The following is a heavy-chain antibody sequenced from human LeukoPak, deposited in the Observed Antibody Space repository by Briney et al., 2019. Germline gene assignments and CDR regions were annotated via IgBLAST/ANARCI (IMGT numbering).Heavy chain of an antibody. D-gene: IGHD5-18*01. CDR3: ATHRGYSYGTAEDFDY. CDR2: IKQDGSEK. Sequence: GGSLRLSCAASGFTFSHYWMSWVRPAPGKGLEWVANIKQDGSEKYYVDSVKGRFTISRDNAKNSLYLQMNSLRAEDTALYYCATHRGYSYGTAEDFDYWGQGTLVTVSS. V-gene: IGHV3-7*01. J-gene: IGHJ4*02. CDR1: GFTFSHYW.